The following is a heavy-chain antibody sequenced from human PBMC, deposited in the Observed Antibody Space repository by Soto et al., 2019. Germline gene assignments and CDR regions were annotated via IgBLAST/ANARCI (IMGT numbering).Heavy chain of an antibody. CDR1: GGSISSYY. CDR3: ARGNCSSPNCYSFSGCYGMDV. Sequence: SETLSLTCTVSGGSISSYYWSWIRQPAGKGLEWIGRIYTSGSTNYNPSLKSRVTMSLDTSKNQFSLKLTSVTAADTALYYCARGNCSSPNCYSFSGCYGMDVWGQGTTVTVSS. V-gene: IGHV4-4*07. J-gene: IGHJ6*02. CDR2: IYTSGST. D-gene: IGHD2-2*01.